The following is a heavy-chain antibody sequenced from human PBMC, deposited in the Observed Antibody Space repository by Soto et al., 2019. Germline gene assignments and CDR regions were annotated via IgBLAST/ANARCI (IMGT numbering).Heavy chain of an antibody. CDR3: AREMSYGDYYYYYYMDV. D-gene: IGHD4-17*01. V-gene: IGHV3-66*01. CDR1: GFTVSSNY. Sequence: PGGSLRLSCAASGFTVSSNYMSWVRQAPGKGLEWVSVIYSGGSTYYADSVKGRFTISRDNSKNTLYLQMNSLRAEDTAVYYCAREMSYGDYYYYYYMDVWGKGTTVTVSS. CDR2: IYSGGST. J-gene: IGHJ6*03.